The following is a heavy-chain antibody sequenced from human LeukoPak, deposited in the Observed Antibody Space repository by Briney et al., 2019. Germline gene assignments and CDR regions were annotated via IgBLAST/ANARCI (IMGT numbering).Heavy chain of an antibody. CDR1: GDSISSYY. Sequence: SETLSLTCTVSGDSISSYYWSWIRQPPGKGLEWIGYIYYSGSTNYNPSLKSRVTISVDTSKNQFSLKLSSVTAADTAVYYCARTSGDTIFGDIDYWGQGTLVTVSS. CDR3: ARTSGDTIFGDIDY. CDR2: IYYSGST. J-gene: IGHJ4*02. D-gene: IGHD3-3*01. V-gene: IGHV4-59*01.